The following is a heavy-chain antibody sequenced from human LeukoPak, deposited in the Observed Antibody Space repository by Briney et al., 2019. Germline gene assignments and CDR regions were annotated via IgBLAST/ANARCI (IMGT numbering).Heavy chain of an antibody. D-gene: IGHD5-18*01. V-gene: IGHV3-7*01. J-gene: IGHJ6*02. CDR1: GFTFSSYW. CDR3: ARGARGYSYGYYYYYGMDV. CDR2: IKQDGSEK. Sequence: GSLRLSCAASGFTFSSYWMSWVRQAPGKGLEWVANIKQDGSEKYYVDSVKGRFTISRDNAKNSLYLQMNSLRAEDTAVYYCARGARGYSYGYYYYYGMDVWGQGTTVTVSS.